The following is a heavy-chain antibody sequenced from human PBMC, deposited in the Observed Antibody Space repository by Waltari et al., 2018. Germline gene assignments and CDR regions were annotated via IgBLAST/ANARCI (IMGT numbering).Heavy chain of an antibody. Sequence: VAVIWYDGSNKYYADSVKGRFTISRDNSKNTLYLQMNSLRAEDTAVYYCARDLPSYYYDSSGSPLSYWGQGTLVTVSS. CDR2: IWYDGSNK. J-gene: IGHJ4*02. CDR3: ARDLPSYYYDSSGSPLSY. D-gene: IGHD3-22*01. V-gene: IGHV3-33*01.